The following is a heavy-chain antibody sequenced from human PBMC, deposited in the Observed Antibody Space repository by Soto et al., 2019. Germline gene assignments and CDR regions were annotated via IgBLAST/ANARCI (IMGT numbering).Heavy chain of an antibody. D-gene: IGHD6-13*01. J-gene: IGHJ5*02. CDR1: GGSITSYY. CDR2: IYYSGNT. Sequence: SETLSLTCTVSGGSITSYYWSWIRQPPGKGLEWIGYIYYSGNTNYNPSLKSRVTISVDTSKNQFSLRLSSVTAADTAIYYCAIGGAAAARGWFDPWGQGTLVTVSS. CDR3: AIGGAAAARGWFDP. V-gene: IGHV4-59*01.